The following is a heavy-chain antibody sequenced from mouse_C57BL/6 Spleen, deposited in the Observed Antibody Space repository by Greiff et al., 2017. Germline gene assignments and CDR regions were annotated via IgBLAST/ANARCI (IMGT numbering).Heavy chain of an antibody. J-gene: IGHJ3*01. CDR3: ARRGDSSGYVAY. D-gene: IGHD3-2*02. Sequence: LQQSGASVKLSCKASGYAFSSYWMNWVKQRPGKGLEWIGQIYPGDGDTNYNGKFKGKATLTADKSSSTAYMQLSSLTSEDSAVYFCARRGDSSGYVAYWGQGTLVTVSA. V-gene: IGHV1-80*01. CDR2: IYPGDGDT. CDR1: GYAFSSYW.